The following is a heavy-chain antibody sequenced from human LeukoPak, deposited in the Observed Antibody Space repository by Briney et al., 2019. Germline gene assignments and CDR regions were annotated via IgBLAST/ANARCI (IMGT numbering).Heavy chain of an antibody. J-gene: IGHJ4*02. D-gene: IGHD5-24*01. CDR2: ISGSFTFT. CDR3: VRDHQLRDPGC. Sequence: GGSLRLSCAASGFTFSNFSMNWVRQAPGKGLEWVSSISGSFTFTYYTDSLKGRFTISRDNVKNTLYLQMNSLRAEDTAVYYCVRDHQLRDPGCWGQGTLVTVSS. CDR1: GFTFSNFS. V-gene: IGHV3-21*06.